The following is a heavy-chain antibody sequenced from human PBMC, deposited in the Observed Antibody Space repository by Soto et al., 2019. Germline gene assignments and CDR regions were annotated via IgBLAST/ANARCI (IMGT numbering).Heavy chain of an antibody. D-gene: IGHD6-19*01. CDR1: GFTFSSYW. CDR3: ARDRGIAVAGTFGMDV. Sequence: EVQLVESGGGLVQPVGSLRLSCAASGFTFSSYWMSWVRQAPGKWLEWVANIKQDGREKYYVDSVKGRFTISRDNAKNSLYRQMNSPRAKDTAVYYCARDRGIAVAGTFGMDVWGQETTVTVSS. J-gene: IGHJ6*02. V-gene: IGHV3-7*05. CDR2: IKQDGREK.